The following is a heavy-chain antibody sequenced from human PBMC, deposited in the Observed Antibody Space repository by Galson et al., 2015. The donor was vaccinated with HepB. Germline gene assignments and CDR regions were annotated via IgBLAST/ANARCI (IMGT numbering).Heavy chain of an antibody. CDR2: ISRNGDNT. V-gene: IGHV3-64D*06. D-gene: IGHD1-26*01. J-gene: IGHJ4*02. CDR1: GFTFSNHA. Sequence: SLRLSCAASGFTFSNHAMHWVRQAPGKGLDYVSVISRNGDNTYYADSVKGRFTISRDNSKNTLYLQMSSLRVEDTAVYYCVKDGMSGSFTRYFFDYWGQGTLVTVSS. CDR3: VKDGMSGSFTRYFFDY.